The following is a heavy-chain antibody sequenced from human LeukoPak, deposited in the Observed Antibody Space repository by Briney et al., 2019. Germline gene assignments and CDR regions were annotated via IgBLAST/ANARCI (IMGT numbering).Heavy chain of an antibody. CDR3: ARVPYYDILTGYYGIDY. Sequence: GGSLRLSCAASGFTFSSYAMHWVRQSPGKGLEWLAAISYDGSNKYYAESLKGRFTISRDNSKNTLYLQMNSLRGEDTAVYYCARVPYYDILTGYYGIDYWGQGTLVTVSS. CDR2: ISYDGSNK. D-gene: IGHD3-9*01. CDR1: GFTFSSYA. J-gene: IGHJ4*02. V-gene: IGHV3-30*03.